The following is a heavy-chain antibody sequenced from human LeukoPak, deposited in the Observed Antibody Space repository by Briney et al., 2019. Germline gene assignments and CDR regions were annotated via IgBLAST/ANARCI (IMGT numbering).Heavy chain of an antibody. V-gene: IGHV1-58*02. CDR2: IVVGSGNT. D-gene: IGHD6-19*01. CDR1: GFTFTSSA. CDR3: AASRQSTAVDG. Sequence: ASVKVSCKASGFTFTSSAMQWVRQARGQRLEWIGWIVVGSGNTNYAQKSQERVTITRDMSTSAAYMELSSLRSEDTAVYYCAASRQSTAVDGWGQGTLVTVSS. J-gene: IGHJ4*02.